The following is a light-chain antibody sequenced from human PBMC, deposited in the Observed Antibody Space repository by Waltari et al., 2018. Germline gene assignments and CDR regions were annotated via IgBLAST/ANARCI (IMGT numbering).Light chain of an antibody. CDR3: SSYTTSSAPGV. V-gene: IGLV2-14*01. J-gene: IGLJ1*01. Sequence: QSALTQPASVSGSPGQSHTISCSGTDSDVGAYAFASWYPPHPGKAPHLIIYEVSNRPSGISNRFSASQSGNTASLTISGLQAEDEADYYCSSYTTSSAPGVFGTGTRVTVL. CDR1: DSDVGAYAF. CDR2: EVS.